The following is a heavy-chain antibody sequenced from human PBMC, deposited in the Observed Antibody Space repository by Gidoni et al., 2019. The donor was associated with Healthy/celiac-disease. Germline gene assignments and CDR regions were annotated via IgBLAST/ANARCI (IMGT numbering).Heavy chain of an antibody. CDR1: GGSISSYY. J-gene: IGHJ4*02. Sequence: QVQLQESGPGLVTPSETLSLTCTVSGGSISSYYWSWIRQPPGKGLEWIGYIYYSGSTNYNPSLKSRVTISVDTSKNQFSLKLSSVTAADTAVYYCARTTTVTTMVDYWGQGTLVTVSS. CDR2: IYYSGST. D-gene: IGHD4-17*01. V-gene: IGHV4-59*01. CDR3: ARTTTVTTMVDY.